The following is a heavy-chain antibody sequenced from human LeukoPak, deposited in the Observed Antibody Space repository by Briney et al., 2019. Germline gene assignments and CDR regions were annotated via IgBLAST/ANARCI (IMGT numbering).Heavy chain of an antibody. D-gene: IGHD4-17*01. J-gene: IGHJ2*01. CDR2: INHSGST. CDR1: GGSFSGYY. Sequence: SETLSLTCAVYGGSFSGYYWSWIRQPPGKGLEWIGEINHSGSTNYNPSLKCRVTISVDTSKNQFSLKLSSVTAADTAVYYCARHGRGLMTTNEYFDLWGRGTLVTVSS. V-gene: IGHV4-34*01. CDR3: ARHGRGLMTTNEYFDL.